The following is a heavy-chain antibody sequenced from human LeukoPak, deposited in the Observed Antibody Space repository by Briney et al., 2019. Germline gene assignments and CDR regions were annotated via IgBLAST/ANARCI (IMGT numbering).Heavy chain of an antibody. CDR3: ARHGIEVSGKYYFDL. J-gene: IGHJ4*02. CDR2: LSIDGST. D-gene: IGHD6-19*01. Sequence: GGSPRLSCAASEFIVSGYYMSWVRQVPGKGLEWVSILSIDGSTQYIGSVKGRFSISSDNSKNTLYLQMNSLRVDDTAMYYCARHGIEVSGKYYFDLWGQGTLVTVSS. V-gene: IGHV3-53*01. CDR1: EFIVSGYY.